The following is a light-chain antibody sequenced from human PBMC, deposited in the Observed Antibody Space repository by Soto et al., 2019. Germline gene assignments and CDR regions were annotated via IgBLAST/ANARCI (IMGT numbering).Light chain of an antibody. V-gene: IGLV2-14*01. Sequence: QSALTQPASVSGSPGQSITIFRSGTSSDVGAYKFVSWYRHHPGKAPQVMIYEVSNRPSGVSNRFSGSKSGNTASLTISGLQPEDEGDYYCSSYTSTSTPWVFGGGTKVTVL. CDR3: SSYTSTSTPWV. J-gene: IGLJ3*02. CDR1: SSDVGAYKF. CDR2: EVS.